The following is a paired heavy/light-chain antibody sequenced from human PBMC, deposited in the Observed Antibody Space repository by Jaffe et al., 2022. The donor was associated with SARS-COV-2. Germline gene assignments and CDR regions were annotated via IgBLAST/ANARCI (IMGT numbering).Light chain of an antibody. Sequence: DIQMTQSPSSLSASVGDRVTITCRASQGISNYLAWYQQKPGDVPKLLIYDASTLQSGVPSRFSGSGSGTDFTLTISSLQPEDVATYYCQKYNSAPLTFGGGTKVEIK. CDR3: QKYNSAPLT. V-gene: IGKV1-27*01. CDR2: DAS. J-gene: IGKJ4*01. CDR1: QGISNY.
Heavy chain of an antibody. CDR3: ARCWGYNSFFEH. CDR1: GFRFDDFA. J-gene: IGHJ1*01. V-gene: IGHV3-9*01. D-gene: IGHD1-1*01. CDR2: ISWSRRDI. Sequence: EVQLVESGGGLVQPGRSLRLSCAASGFRFDDFAMHWVRQAPGRGLEWVAGISWSRRDIDYADSVKGRFTISRDNGKNSLYLQMNSLRPEDTALYYCARCWGYNSFFEHWGQGTLVTVSS.